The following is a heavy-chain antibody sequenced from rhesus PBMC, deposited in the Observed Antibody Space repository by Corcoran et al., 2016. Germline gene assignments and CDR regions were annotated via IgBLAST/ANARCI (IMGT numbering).Heavy chain of an antibody. V-gene: IGHV4-122*02. CDR1: GGSISSSYYY. CDR3: ARDEYCPGSGCYYFDY. CDR2: ISFRGST. D-gene: IGHD2-21*01. J-gene: IGHJ4*01. Sequence: QVQLQESGPGLVKPSETLSLTCAVSGGSISSSYYYWSWIRQAPGKGLEWIGYISFRGSTTHNPSLNSLFTLSRDTSKNQFSLKLSSVTAADTAVYYCARDEYCPGSGCYYFDYWGQGVLVTVSS.